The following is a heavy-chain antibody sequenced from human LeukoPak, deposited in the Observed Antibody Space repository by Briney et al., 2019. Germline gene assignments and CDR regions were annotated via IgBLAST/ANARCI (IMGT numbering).Heavy chain of an antibody. CDR1: GGTFSSYA. D-gene: IGHD5-18*01. CDR2: IIPIFGTA. CDR3: ARVDTAMVLPPDY. J-gene: IGHJ4*02. Sequence: SVKVSCKASGGTFSSYAISWVRQAPGQGLEWMGGIIPIFGTANYAQKFQGRVTITADGSTSTAYMELSSLRSEDTAVYYCARVDTAMVLPPDYWGQGTLVTVSS. V-gene: IGHV1-69*13.